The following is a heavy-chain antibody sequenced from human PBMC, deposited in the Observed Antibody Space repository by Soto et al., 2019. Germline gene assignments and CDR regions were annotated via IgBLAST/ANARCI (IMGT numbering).Heavy chain of an antibody. CDR3: ARTYYDSSGYYYLYYFDY. D-gene: IGHD3-22*01. Sequence: GGSLRLSCAASGFTFSSYGMHRVRQAPGRGLEWVAVIWYDGSNKYYADSVKGRFTISRDNSKNTLYLQMNSLRAEDTAVYYCARTYYDSSGYYYLYYFDYWGQGTRVTVSS. CDR2: IWYDGSNK. CDR1: GFTFSSYG. J-gene: IGHJ4*02. V-gene: IGHV3-33*01.